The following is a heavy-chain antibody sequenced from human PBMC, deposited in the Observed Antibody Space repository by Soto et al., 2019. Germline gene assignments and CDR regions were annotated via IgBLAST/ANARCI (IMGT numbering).Heavy chain of an antibody. D-gene: IGHD1-1*01. Sequence: GGSLRLSCAASGFTFSSYGMHWVRQAPGKGLEWVAVISYDGSNKYYADSVKGRFTISRDNSKNTLYLQMNSLRAEDTAVYYCAKDSWATGRWNDGNYFDYWGQGTLVTVSS. J-gene: IGHJ4*02. CDR3: AKDSWATGRWNDGNYFDY. CDR1: GFTFSSYG. V-gene: IGHV3-30*18. CDR2: ISYDGSNK.